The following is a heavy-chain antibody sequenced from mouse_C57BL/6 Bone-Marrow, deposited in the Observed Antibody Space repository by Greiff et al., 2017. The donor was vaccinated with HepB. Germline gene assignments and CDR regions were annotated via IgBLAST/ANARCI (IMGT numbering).Heavy chain of an antibody. CDR3: ATDATYYLWFAY. V-gene: IGHV7-1*01. CDR2: SRNKANDYTT. Sequence: EVNVVESGGGLVQPGRSLRLSCATSGFTFSDFYMEWVRQAPGKGLEWIAASRNKANDYTTEYSASVKGRFIVSRDTSQSILYLQMNALRAEDTAIYYCATDATYYLWFAYWGQGTLVTVSA. CDR1: GFTFSDFY. D-gene: IGHD2-10*01. J-gene: IGHJ3*01.